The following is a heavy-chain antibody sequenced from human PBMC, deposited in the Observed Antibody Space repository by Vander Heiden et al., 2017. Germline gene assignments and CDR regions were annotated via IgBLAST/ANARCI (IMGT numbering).Heavy chain of an antibody. D-gene: IGHD5-12*01. CDR1: GYTFTSYA. CDR3: ARVFRQWLRFDSIGY. V-gene: IGHV1-8*01. CDR2: MNPNSGNT. Sequence: QVQLVQSGAEVKKPGASVKVSCTASGYTFTSYAINWVRQSTGQGLEWMGWMNPNSGNTGNAQKFQGRVTMTRNTSISTAYMELSSLRSEDTAVYYCARVFRQWLRFDSIGYWGQGTLVTVSS. J-gene: IGHJ4*02.